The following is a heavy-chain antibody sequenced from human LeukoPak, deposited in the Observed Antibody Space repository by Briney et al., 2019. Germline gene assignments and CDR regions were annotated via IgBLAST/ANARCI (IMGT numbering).Heavy chain of an antibody. D-gene: IGHD2-2*01. J-gene: IGHJ3*02. V-gene: IGHV4-59*08. CDR3: ARLGTAYCSSTSCYGAFDI. Sequence: YSGSTNYTPSLKSRVTISVDTSKNQFSLKLSSVTAADTAVYYCARLGTAYCSSTSCYGAFDIWGQGTMVTVSS. CDR2: YSGST.